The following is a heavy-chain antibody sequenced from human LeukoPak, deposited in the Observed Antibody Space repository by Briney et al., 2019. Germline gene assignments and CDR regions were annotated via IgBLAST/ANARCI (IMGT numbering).Heavy chain of an antibody. Sequence: PSETLSLTCSVSGGSISSGSYCWSWIRQPAGKGLEWIGRICTSGSTNYNPSLKSRVTISIDTSKNQFSLGVSSVTAADTAVYYCARQPPDRYYNYYYMDVWGKGTTVTVSS. J-gene: IGHJ6*03. CDR1: GGSISSGSYC. CDR2: ICTSGST. V-gene: IGHV4-61*02. CDR3: ARQPPDRYYNYYYMDV.